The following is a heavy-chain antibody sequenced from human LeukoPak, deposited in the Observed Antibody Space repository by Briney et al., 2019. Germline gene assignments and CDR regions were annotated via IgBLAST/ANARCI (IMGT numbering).Heavy chain of an antibody. Sequence: PGGSLRLSCAASGFTFDDYGMSWVRQAPGKGLEWVSGINWNGGSTGYAGSVKGRFTISRDNAKNSLYLQMNSLRAEDTALYYCARGLYYYDSSGYYYLGHWGQGTLVTVSS. J-gene: IGHJ4*02. CDR2: INWNGGST. V-gene: IGHV3-20*04. CDR1: GFTFDDYG. CDR3: ARGLYYYDSSGYYYLGH. D-gene: IGHD3-22*01.